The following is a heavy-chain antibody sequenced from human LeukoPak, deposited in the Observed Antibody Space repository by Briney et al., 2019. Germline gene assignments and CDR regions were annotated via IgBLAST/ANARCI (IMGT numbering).Heavy chain of an antibody. D-gene: IGHD1-26*01. CDR3: ARGGSYTGSPFDY. CDR2: ISGSGGST. Sequence: PGGSLRLSCAASGFTFSSYAMSWVRQAPGKGLEWVSAISGSGGSTYYADSVKGRFTISRDNSKNSLYLQMNSLRVEDTALYYCARGGSYTGSPFDYWSQGTLVTVSS. J-gene: IGHJ4*02. CDR1: GFTFSSYA. V-gene: IGHV3-23*01.